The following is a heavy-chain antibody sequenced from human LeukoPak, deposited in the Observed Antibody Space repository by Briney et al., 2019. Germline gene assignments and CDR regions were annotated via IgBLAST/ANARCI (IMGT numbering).Heavy chain of an antibody. Sequence: PGGSLILSCRASGFPLLSYALSWARQAPGKGLEWVSAISGSGGSTYYADSVKGRFTIARDNSKNTLYLQMNSLRALDQVEKCSAKDGDFWCRYYSQDWFDPWGQGTLVTVSS. CDR2: ISGSGGST. D-gene: IGHD3-3*01. CDR1: GFPLLSYA. V-gene: IGHV3-23*01. J-gene: IGHJ5*02. CDR3: AKDGDFWCRYYSQDWFDP.